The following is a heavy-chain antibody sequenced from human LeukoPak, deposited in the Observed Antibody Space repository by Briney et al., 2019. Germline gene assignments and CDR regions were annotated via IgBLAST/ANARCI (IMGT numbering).Heavy chain of an antibody. CDR3: ARGLPRGRTAMVTVIGRFDY. V-gene: IGHV4-39*07. D-gene: IGHD5-18*01. CDR2: INHSGST. Sequence: KPSETLSLTCTVSGGSVSRSPYYWSWIRQPPGKGLEWIGEINHSGSTNYNPSLKSRVTISVDTSKNQFSLKLGSVTAADTAVYYCARGLPRGRTAMVTVIGRFDYWGQGTLVTVSS. CDR1: GGSVSRSPYY. J-gene: IGHJ4*02.